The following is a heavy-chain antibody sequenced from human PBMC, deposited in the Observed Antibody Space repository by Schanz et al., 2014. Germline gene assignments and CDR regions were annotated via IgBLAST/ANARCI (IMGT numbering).Heavy chain of an antibody. CDR3: ARERGDYRRLDC. V-gene: IGHV1-69*04. J-gene: IGHJ4*02. CDR2: IIPILGME. CDR1: GGTFSSYA. D-gene: IGHD4-17*01. Sequence: QVQLVQSGAEVKKPGSSVKVSCKASGGTFSSYAFSWVRQAPGQGLEWMGKIIPILGMENYAQKFQGRVTITADISTSTAYMELRSLRSDDTAVYYCARERGDYRRLDCWGQGTLVTVSS.